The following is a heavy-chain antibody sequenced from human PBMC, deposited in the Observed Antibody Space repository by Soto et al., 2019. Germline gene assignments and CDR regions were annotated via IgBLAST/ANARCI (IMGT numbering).Heavy chain of an antibody. Sequence: PGGSLRLSCAASGFIFTNYAMNWVRQAPGKGLEWVAVISYDGSDKYNANSVKGRFTISRDNSKNTLYLQMNSLRAEDTAVYYCARDTGPNGYNYYYFGMDVWGQGTTVTVSS. J-gene: IGHJ6*02. V-gene: IGHV3-30-3*01. CDR2: ISYDGSDK. D-gene: IGHD5-18*01. CDR1: GFIFTNYA. CDR3: ARDTGPNGYNYYYFGMDV.